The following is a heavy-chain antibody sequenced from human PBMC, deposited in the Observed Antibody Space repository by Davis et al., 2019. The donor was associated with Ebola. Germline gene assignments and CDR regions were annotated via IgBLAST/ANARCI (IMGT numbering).Heavy chain of an antibody. J-gene: IGHJ3*02. V-gene: IGHV4-59*01. Sequence: MPSETLSLTCTVSGGSLSAYYWSWIRQPPGKGLEWIGYIYYRGSTNYNSSLKSRVTISVDTSKNQFYLKLNSVTAADTAVYFCARDRTVTRTGYDALNTWGQGTLVTVSS. CDR3: ARDRTVTRTGYDALNT. CDR2: IYYRGST. D-gene: IGHD1-1*01. CDR1: GGSLSAYY.